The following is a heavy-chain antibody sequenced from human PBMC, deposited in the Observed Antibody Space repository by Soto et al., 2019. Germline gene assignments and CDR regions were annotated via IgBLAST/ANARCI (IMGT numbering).Heavy chain of an antibody. V-gene: IGHV1-18*04. CDR3: ARGITIFGVVDYYMDV. CDR1: GYSFSSYG. CDR2: ISVYNGNT. Sequence: ASVKVSCKASGYSFSSYGINWVRQAPGQGLEWMGWISVYNGNTNYAQKLQGRVTMTTDTSTSTAYMELRSLRSDDTAVYYCARGITIFGVVDYYMDVWGKGTTVTVSS. J-gene: IGHJ6*03. D-gene: IGHD3-3*01.